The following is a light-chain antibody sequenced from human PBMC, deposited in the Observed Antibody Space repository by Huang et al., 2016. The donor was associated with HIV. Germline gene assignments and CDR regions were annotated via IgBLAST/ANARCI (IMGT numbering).Light chain of an antibody. J-gene: IGKJ4*01. CDR2: GAT. V-gene: IGKV3-15*01. CDR1: QSVASN. Sequence: EIVMTQSPGTLSVSPGERVTLSCRAGQSVASNLAWYQQKPGQAPRLLIYGATTRATGIPARFRGSGSGTEFTLTISSLQSEDCAVYYCQQYYNWPPLTFGGGTKVEIK. CDR3: QQYYNWPPLT.